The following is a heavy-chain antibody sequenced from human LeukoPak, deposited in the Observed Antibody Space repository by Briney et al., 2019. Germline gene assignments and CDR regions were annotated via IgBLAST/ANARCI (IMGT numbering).Heavy chain of an antibody. CDR1: GYSFTSYW. Sequence: GSSLKISCKGSGYSFTSYWIGWVRQLPRKGLEWLGIIYPGDSDTSYSPSFQGQVTISADKSISTAYLQWSSLKASDTAMYYYARLWRGGGYFDYWGQGTLVTVSS. CDR2: IYPGDSDT. V-gene: IGHV5-51*01. J-gene: IGHJ4*02. D-gene: IGHD3-16*01. CDR3: ARLWRGGGYFDY.